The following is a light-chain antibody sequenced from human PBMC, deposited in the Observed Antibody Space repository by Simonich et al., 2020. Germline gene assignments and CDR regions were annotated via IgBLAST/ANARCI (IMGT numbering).Light chain of an antibody. CDR2: KVS. CDR1: QSLVHNDGIPH. CDR3: MQGTHWPIT. V-gene: IGKV2-30*02. J-gene: IGKJ5*01. Sequence: DVVMTQSPLSLPVTLGQPASISCRSSQSLVHNDGIPHLHWLQQRPGPSPRRLIYKVSYRDAGVPDRFSGSRSGTDFTLKISRMEAEDVGVYYCMQGTHWPITFGQGTRLEIK.